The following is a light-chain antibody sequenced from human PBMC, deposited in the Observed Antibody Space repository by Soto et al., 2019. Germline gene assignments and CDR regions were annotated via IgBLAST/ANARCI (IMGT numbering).Light chain of an antibody. CDR1: QSVTTY. V-gene: IGKV3-11*01. CDR3: QHHSNWPYT. J-gene: IGKJ2*01. CDR2: DAS. Sequence: EIVLTQSPATLSLSPGERATLSCRASQSVTTYLAWYQQKPGQAPRLLIYDASNRATGIPARFSGSGSGTDFTLTSSSVEPEDLAVYYCQHHSNWPYTLCQGTRLEIK.